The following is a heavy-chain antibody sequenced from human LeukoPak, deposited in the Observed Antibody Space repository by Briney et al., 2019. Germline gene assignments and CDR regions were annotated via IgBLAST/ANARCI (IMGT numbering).Heavy chain of an antibody. D-gene: IGHD7-27*01. CDR2: IYYSGST. Sequence: SETLSLTGTVSGGSISSYYWSWIRQPPGKGLEWIGYIYYSGSTNYNPSLKSRVTISVDTSKNQFSLKLSSVTAADTAVYYCARAGWGSYDAFDIWGQGTMVTVSS. J-gene: IGHJ3*02. CDR1: GGSISSYY. V-gene: IGHV4-59*01. CDR3: ARAGWGSYDAFDI.